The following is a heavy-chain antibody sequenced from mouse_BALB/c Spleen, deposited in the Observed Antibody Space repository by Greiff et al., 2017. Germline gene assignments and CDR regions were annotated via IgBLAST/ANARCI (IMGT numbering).Heavy chain of an antibody. J-gene: IGHJ3*01. CDR2: ISSGGST. CDR3: APYYYGSRQAWFAY. D-gene: IGHD1-1*01. V-gene: IGHV5-6-5*01. Sequence: EVMLVESGGGLVKPGGSLKLSCAASGFTFSSYAMSWVRQTPEKRLEWVASISSGGSTYYPDSVKGRFTISRDNARNILYLQMSSLRSEDTAMYYCAPYYYGSRQAWFAYWGQGTLVTVSA. CDR1: GFTFSSYA.